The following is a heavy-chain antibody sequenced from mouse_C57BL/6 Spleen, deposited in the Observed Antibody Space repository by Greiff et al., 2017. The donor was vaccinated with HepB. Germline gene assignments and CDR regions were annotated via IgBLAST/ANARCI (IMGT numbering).Heavy chain of an antibody. CDR2: IYPGSGNT. V-gene: IGHV1-76*01. CDR1: GYTFTDYY. CDR3: ARANYYGNPFAY. Sequence: VQLQQSGAELVRPGASVKLSCKASGYTFTDYYINWVKQRPGQGLEWIARIYPGSGNTYYNEKFKGKATLTAEKSSSTAYMQLSSLTSEDSAVYFCARANYYGNPFAYWGQGTLVTVSA. D-gene: IGHD2-1*01. J-gene: IGHJ3*01.